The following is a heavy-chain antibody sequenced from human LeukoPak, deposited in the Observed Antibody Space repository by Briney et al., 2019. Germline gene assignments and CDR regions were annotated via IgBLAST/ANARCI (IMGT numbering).Heavy chain of an antibody. CDR3: ATRPLIVVVPAAIIGNWFDP. Sequence: VASVKVSCKASGYTFTSYDINWVRQATGQGLEWMGWTNPSSGNTGYAQKFQGRVTMTRNTSISTAYMELSSLRSEDTAVYYCATRPLIVVVPAAIIGNWFDPWGQGTLVTVSS. CDR2: TNPSSGNT. V-gene: IGHV1-8*01. J-gene: IGHJ5*02. D-gene: IGHD2-2*01. CDR1: GYTFTSYD.